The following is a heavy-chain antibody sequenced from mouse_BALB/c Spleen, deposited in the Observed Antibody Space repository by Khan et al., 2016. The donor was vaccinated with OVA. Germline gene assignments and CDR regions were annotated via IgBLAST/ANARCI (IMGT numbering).Heavy chain of an antibody. CDR3: TRSGYGTFAY. CDR1: GYTFTSYY. Sequence: QVRLQQSGAELVKPGASVRLSCKASGYTFTSYYLYWVKQRPGQGLEWIGDINPSNGGTNFNEKFRTKATLTVDKSSNTAYMELSRLTSEDSAVYYCTRSGYGTFAYWGQGTLVTVSA. D-gene: IGHD1-1*02. CDR2: INPSNGGT. V-gene: IGHV1S81*02. J-gene: IGHJ3*01.